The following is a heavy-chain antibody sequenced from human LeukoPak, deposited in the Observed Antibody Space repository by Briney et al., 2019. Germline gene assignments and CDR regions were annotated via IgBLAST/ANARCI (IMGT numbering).Heavy chain of an antibody. D-gene: IGHD3-16*01. CDR1: GFTVSNNY. CDR2: TYSGDNT. V-gene: IGHV3-66*02. J-gene: IGHJ4*02. CDR3: AGRRVLDASFDY. Sequence: GGSLRLSCAASGFTVSNNYMSWVRQAPGKGLEWVSVTYSGDNTYYVESVKGRFTISRDNSKNTLFLQMNRLRAEDTAVYYCAGRRVLDASFDYWGQGTLVTVSS.